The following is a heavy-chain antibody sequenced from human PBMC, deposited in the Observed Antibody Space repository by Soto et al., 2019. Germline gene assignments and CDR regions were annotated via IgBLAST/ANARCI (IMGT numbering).Heavy chain of an antibody. V-gene: IGHV4-59*12. D-gene: IGHD2-8*02. CDR3: ARDKITGLFDY. CDR1: DGSITSYY. Sequence: SETLSVTCTVSDGSITSYYWSWIRQPPGKGLEWIGYIYFSGSANYNPSLKSRVTISVDTSKNQFSLKLTSVTAADTAVYYCARDKITGLFDYWGQGTLVTVSS. J-gene: IGHJ4*02. CDR2: IYFSGSA.